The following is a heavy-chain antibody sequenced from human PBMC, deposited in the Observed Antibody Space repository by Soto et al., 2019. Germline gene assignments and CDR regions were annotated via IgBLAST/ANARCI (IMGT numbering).Heavy chain of an antibody. Sequence: PGGSLRLSCAASGFTFSDYGMHWVRQAPGKGLEWVAVIWYDGSNKYYGDSVKGRFTISRGNSKNTLDLQMNSLRAEDTAIYYCTRGNYESSGYPDYWGQGTQVTVSS. D-gene: IGHD3-22*01. V-gene: IGHV3-33*01. CDR1: GFTFSDYG. J-gene: IGHJ4*02. CDR3: TRGNYESSGYPDY. CDR2: IWYDGSNK.